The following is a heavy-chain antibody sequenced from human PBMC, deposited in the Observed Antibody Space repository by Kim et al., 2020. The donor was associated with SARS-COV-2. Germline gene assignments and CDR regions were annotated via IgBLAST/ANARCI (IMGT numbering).Heavy chain of an antibody. CDR3: ARRGSSWSRDYYYYGMDV. D-gene: IGHD6-13*01. CDR1: GYSFTSYW. V-gene: IGHV5-10-1*01. Sequence: GESLKISCKGSGYSFTSYWISWVRQMPGKGLEWMGRIDPSDSYTNYSPSFQGHVTISADKSISTAYLQWSSLKASDTAMYYCARRGSSWSRDYYYYGMDVWGQGTTVTVSS. CDR2: IDPSDSYT. J-gene: IGHJ6*02.